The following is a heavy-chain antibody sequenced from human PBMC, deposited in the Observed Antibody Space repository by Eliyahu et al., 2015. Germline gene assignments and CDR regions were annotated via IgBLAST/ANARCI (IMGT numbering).Heavy chain of an antibody. D-gene: IGHD4-17*01. Sequence: QVQLVQSGAEVXXPGXSVKVSCXASXYTFXSYXINCVRQATGQGLEWMGWMNPNSGNTGYAQKFQGRVTMTRNTSISTAYMELSSLRSEDTAVYYCAAGHDYGDSGTFDIWGQGTMVTVSS. J-gene: IGHJ3*02. V-gene: IGHV1-8*01. CDR1: XYTFXSYX. CDR2: MNPNSGNT. CDR3: AAGHDYGDSGTFDI.